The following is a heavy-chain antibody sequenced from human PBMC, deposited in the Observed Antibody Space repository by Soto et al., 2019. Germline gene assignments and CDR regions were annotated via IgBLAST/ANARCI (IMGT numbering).Heavy chain of an antibody. D-gene: IGHD6-13*01. CDR1: GFTLSSYS. V-gene: IGHV3-21*01. Sequence: GGSLILSCAASGFTLSSYSMNWVRQAPGKGLEWISSITISSSTIYYADSVRGRFTISRDNAKNSLYLQMNSLRAEDTAVYYCTAGPHTALQTVDYWGPGTLVTVSS. CDR2: ITISSSTI. J-gene: IGHJ4*02. CDR3: TAGPHTALQTVDY.